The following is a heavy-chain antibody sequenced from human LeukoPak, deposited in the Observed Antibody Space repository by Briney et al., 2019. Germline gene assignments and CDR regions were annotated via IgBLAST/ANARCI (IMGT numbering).Heavy chain of an antibody. V-gene: IGHV4-38-2*02. CDR1: GYSISSGYY. J-gene: IGHJ5*02. CDR2: IYYSGST. CDR3: AREFDYYDSSGPRNWFDP. D-gene: IGHD3-22*01. Sequence: SETLSLTCAVSGYSISSGYYWGWIRQPPGKGLEWIGYIYYSGSTYYNPSLKSRVTISVDTSKNQFSLKLSSVTAADTAVYYCAREFDYYDSSGPRNWFDPWGQGTLVTVSS.